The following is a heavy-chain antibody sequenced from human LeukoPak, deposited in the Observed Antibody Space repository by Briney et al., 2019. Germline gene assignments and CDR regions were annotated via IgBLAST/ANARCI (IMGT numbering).Heavy chain of an antibody. Sequence: GGSLRLSCAASGFTFSSYGMHWVRQAPGKGLEWVAVISYDGSNKYYADSVKGRFTISKDDSKNTLYLQMNSLRAEDTAEYYCAKGVWYSSSSGLDYWGQGTLVTVSS. CDR3: AKGVWYSSSSGLDY. D-gene: IGHD6-6*01. CDR1: GFTFSSYG. J-gene: IGHJ4*02. CDR2: ISYDGSNK. V-gene: IGHV3-30*18.